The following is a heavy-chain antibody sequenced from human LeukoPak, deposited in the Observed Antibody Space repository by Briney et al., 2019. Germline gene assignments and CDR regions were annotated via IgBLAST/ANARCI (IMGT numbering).Heavy chain of an antibody. Sequence: SETLSLTCTVSGNSFGDYYWSWIRQPAGKGLEWIGRIYTSGSSTYNPSLKSRVTMSVDTSKSQFSLNLMSVTAADTAVYYCTRDTGTTGEVKFDPWGQGTLVTVSS. V-gene: IGHV4-4*07. CDR3: TRDTGTTGEVKFDP. J-gene: IGHJ5*02. D-gene: IGHD4-17*01. CDR1: GNSFGDYY. CDR2: IYTSGSS.